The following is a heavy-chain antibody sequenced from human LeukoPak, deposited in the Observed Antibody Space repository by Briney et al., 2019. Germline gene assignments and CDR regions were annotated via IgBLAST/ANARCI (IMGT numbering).Heavy chain of an antibody. V-gene: IGHV3-30*02. J-gene: IGHJ4*02. Sequence: GGSLRLSCAASGFTFSSYGMHWARQAPGKGLEWVAFIRYDGSNKYYADSVKGRFTISRDNSKNTLYLQMNSLRAEDAAVYYCAKDRDYGDYRLPSSFDYWGQGTLVTVSS. CDR3: AKDRDYGDYRLPSSFDY. CDR2: IRYDGSNK. CDR1: GFTFSSYG. D-gene: IGHD4-17*01.